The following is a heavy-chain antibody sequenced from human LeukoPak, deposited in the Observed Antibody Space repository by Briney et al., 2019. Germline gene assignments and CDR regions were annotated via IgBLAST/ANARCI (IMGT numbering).Heavy chain of an antibody. D-gene: IGHD3-22*01. CDR1: GFTFSSYA. CDR3: ARSYYDSSGFDY. Sequence: PGGSLRLSCAASGFTFSSYAMHWVRQAPGKGLEWVAVISYDGSNEYYADSVKGRFTISRDNSKNTLYLQMNSLRAEDTAVYYCARSYYDSSGFDYWGQGTLVTVSS. V-gene: IGHV3-30-3*01. J-gene: IGHJ4*02. CDR2: ISYDGSNE.